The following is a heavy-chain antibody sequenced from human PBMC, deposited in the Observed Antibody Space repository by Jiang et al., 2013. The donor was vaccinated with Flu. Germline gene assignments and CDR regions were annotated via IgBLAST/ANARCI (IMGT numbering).Heavy chain of an antibody. CDR2: TYYRSKWYN. D-gene: IGHD4-17*01. V-gene: IGHV6-1*01. CDR3: ARDRVTTAYFDF. Sequence: NSAAWNWIRQSPSRGLEWLGRTYYRSKWYNDYAVSVKSRIIINPDTSKNQFSLQLNSVTPEDTAVYYCARDRVTTAYFDFWGQGTLVTVSS. CDR1: NSAA. J-gene: IGHJ4*02.